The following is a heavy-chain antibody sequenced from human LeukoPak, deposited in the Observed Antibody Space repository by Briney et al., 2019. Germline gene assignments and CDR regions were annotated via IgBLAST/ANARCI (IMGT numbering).Heavy chain of an antibody. CDR2: ISGSGGHT. D-gene: IGHD5-24*01. Sequence: GGSLRLSCAASGITFSSHAMSWVRQAPGKGLEWVSLISGSGGHTYYGDSVKGRFTISRDNSTNRLYLQMNSLRPEDTAVYYCAKGGAATMRDGYNYYYYMEVWGRGTTVTVSS. CDR3: AKGGAATMRDGYNYYYYMEV. CDR1: GITFSSHA. J-gene: IGHJ6*03. V-gene: IGHV3-23*01.